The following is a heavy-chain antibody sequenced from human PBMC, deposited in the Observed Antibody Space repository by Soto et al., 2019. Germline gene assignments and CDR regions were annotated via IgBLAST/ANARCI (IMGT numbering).Heavy chain of an antibody. V-gene: IGHV4-31*03. CDR1: GGSISSGGYY. CDR2: IYYSGST. Sequence: SETLSLTCTVSGGSISSGGYYWSWIRQHPGQGLEWIGYIYYSGSTYYNPSLKSRVTISVDTSKNQFSLKLSSVTAADPAVYYCARAFPTVTTPHNNWFDPWGQGTLVTVSS. CDR3: ARAFPTVTTPHNNWFDP. J-gene: IGHJ5*02. D-gene: IGHD4-17*01.